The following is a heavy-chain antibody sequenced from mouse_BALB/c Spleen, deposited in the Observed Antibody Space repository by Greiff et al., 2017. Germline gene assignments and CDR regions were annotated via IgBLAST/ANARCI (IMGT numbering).Heavy chain of an antibody. CDR3: ARSDYYGPDY. J-gene: IGHJ2*01. V-gene: IGHV1-87*01. CDR2: IYPGDGDT. Sequence: QVQLKESGAELARPGASVKLSCKASGYTFTSYWMQWVKQRPGQGLEWIGAIYPGDGDTRYTQKFKGKATLTADKSSSTAYMQLSSLASEDSAVYYCARSDYYGPDYWGQGTTLTVSS. D-gene: IGHD1-2*01. CDR1: GYTFTSYW.